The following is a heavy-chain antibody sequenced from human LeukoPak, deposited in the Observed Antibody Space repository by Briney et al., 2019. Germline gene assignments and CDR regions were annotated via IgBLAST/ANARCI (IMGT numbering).Heavy chain of an antibody. Sequence: PGGSLRLSCAASGISFSSYEMNWVRQAPGKGLEWISCISSSGTTMYYADSVKGRFTISRDNAKNSLYLQMKSLRAEDTAVYYCARGFRDTAMFLDYWGQGTLVTVSS. CDR2: ISSSGTTM. D-gene: IGHD5-18*01. V-gene: IGHV3-48*03. CDR1: GISFSSYE. J-gene: IGHJ4*02. CDR3: ARGFRDTAMFLDY.